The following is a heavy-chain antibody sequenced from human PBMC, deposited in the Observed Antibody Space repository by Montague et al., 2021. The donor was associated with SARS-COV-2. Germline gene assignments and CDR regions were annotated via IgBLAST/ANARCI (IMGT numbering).Heavy chain of an antibody. V-gene: IGHV3-23*01. CDR3: LNYHGSGSYGDF. CDR1: GFTFSTYA. J-gene: IGHJ4*02. Sequence: SLRLSCAASGFTFSTYAMTWVRQAPGKGLEWVSSISASGVRTHYPDSVKGRFTISRDNPKNTLYLQMSSPRAEDTAVYFCLNYHGSGSYGDFWGQGTLVTVSP. CDR2: ISASGVRT. D-gene: IGHD3-10*01.